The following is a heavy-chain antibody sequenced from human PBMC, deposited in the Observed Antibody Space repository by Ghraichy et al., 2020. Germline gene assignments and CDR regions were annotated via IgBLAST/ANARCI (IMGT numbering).Heavy chain of an antibody. CDR1: GGSFSGYY. V-gene: IGHV4-34*01. D-gene: IGHD3-16*01. Sequence: TLSLTCAVYGGSFSGYYWSWIRQPPGKGLEWIVEINHSGSTNYNPSLKCRVTISVDTSKNQFSLKLSSVIAADTAVYYCARRWVGAFDIWGQGTMVTVSS. CDR2: INHSGST. CDR3: ARRWVGAFDI. J-gene: IGHJ3*02.